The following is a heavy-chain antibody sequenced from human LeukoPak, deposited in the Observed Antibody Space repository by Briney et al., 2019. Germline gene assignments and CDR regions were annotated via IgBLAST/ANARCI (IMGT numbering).Heavy chain of an antibody. CDR2: IYYGGST. V-gene: IGHV4-39*02. CDR3: ASLGTYSATYYFDY. J-gene: IGHJ4*02. Sequence: SETLSLTCTVSGGSIRISSYYWGWIRQPPGKGLEWIGTIYYGGSTYYNPSLRSLVTISVDTSKNHFSLKLTSVTAADAAVYYCASLGTYSATYYFDYWGRGTLVTVSS. D-gene: IGHD1-26*01. CDR1: GGSIRISSYY.